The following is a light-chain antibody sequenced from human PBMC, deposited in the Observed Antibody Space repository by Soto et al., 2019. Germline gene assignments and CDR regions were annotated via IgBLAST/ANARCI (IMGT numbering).Light chain of an antibody. J-gene: IGKJ2*01. CDR3: MQALQTPYT. CDR2: MGS. Sequence: DIVMTQSPLSLPVTPGEPASISCRSSQSLLHSNGYNYLDWYLQKPGQSPQLLIYMGSYRASGVPDRFSGSASGTDLILKISRVEAEDVGVYYCMQALQTPYTFGQGTKLEI. CDR1: QSLLHSNGYNY. V-gene: IGKV2-28*01.